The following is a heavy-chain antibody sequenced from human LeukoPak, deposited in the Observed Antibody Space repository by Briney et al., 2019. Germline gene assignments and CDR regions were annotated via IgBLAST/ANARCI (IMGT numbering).Heavy chain of an antibody. CDR3: ARDRHPTVRGWFDP. V-gene: IGHV1-18*01. Sequence: GASVKVSCKASGYTFTSYGISWVRQAPGQGLEWMGWISAYNGNTNYAQKLQGRVTMTIDTSTTTAYMELNNLRSDDTAIYYCARDRHPTVRGWFDPWGQGTLVTVSS. D-gene: IGHD3-10*01. J-gene: IGHJ5*02. CDR2: ISAYNGNT. CDR1: GYTFTSYG.